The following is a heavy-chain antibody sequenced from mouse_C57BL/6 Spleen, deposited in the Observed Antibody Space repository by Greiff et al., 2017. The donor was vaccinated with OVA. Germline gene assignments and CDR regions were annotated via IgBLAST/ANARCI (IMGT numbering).Heavy chain of an antibody. CDR3: ARLGDGYYSFAY. CDR1: GYTFTSYW. Sequence: QVQLQQPGAELVRPGSSVKLSCKASGYTFTSYWMHWVKQRPIQGLEWICNIDPSDSDTHYNQKFKDKATLTVDKSSSTAYMQLSSLTSEDSAVYCCARLGDGYYSFAYWGQGTLVTVSA. D-gene: IGHD2-3*01. CDR2: IDPSDSDT. V-gene: IGHV1-52*01. J-gene: IGHJ3*01.